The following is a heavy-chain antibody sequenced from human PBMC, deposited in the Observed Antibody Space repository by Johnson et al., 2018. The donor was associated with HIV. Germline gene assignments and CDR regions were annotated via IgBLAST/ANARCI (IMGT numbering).Heavy chain of an antibody. CDR3: TKFVGYCSGGGCYTPGDI. D-gene: IGHD2-15*01. Sequence: EMQLVESGGGLVQPGGSLTLACAASGFTFSGSALHWVRQASGKGLEWIGHIRSKGVTYATAYAASVQGRFTISRDDSQNTAFLQMNSLRTEDTAVYYCTKFVGYCSGGGCYTPGDIWGQGTMVTVSS. CDR1: GFTFSGSA. V-gene: IGHV3-73*01. J-gene: IGHJ3*02. CDR2: IRSKGVTYAT.